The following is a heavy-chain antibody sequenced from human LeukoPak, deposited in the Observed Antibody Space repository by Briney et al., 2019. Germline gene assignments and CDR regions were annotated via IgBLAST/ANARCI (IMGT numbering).Heavy chain of an antibody. V-gene: IGHV3-23*01. CDR3: AKDRYSNYGNWFDP. J-gene: IGHJ5*02. D-gene: IGHD4-11*01. Sequence: GGSLRLSCAASGFTFNSYAMNWVRQAPGKGLEWVSGISGSGGSTFYADSVKGRFTISRDNSKNTLYLQVISLRAEDTAVYYCAKDRYSNYGNWFDPWGQGTLVTVFS. CDR2: ISGSGGST. CDR1: GFTFNSYA.